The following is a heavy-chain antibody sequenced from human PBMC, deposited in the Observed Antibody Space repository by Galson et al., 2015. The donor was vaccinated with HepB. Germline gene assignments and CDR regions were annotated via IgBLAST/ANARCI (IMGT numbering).Heavy chain of an antibody. CDR3: ARDWLRVVIDGGDNWFDP. V-gene: IGHV1-2*02. Sequence: SVKVSCKASGYTFTGYYMHWVRQAPGQGLEWMGWINPNSGGTNYAQKFQGRVTMTRGTSISTAYMELSRLRSDDTAVYYCARDWLRVVIDGGDNWFDPWGREPWSPSPQ. D-gene: IGHD3-3*01. CDR2: INPNSGGT. J-gene: IGHJ5*02. CDR1: GYTFTGYY.